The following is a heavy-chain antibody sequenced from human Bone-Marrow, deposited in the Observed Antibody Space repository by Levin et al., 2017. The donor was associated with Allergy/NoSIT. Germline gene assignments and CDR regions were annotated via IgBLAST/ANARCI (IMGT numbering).Heavy chain of an antibody. D-gene: IGHD5-18*01. Sequence: SVKVSCKASGFTFTSSAVQWVRQARGQRLEWIGWIVVGSGNTNYAQKFQERVTITRDMSTSTAYMELSSLRSEDTAVYYCAAGGIGYSYVYYYYYYGMDVWGQGTTVTVSS. CDR2: IVVGSGNT. J-gene: IGHJ6*02. CDR3: AAGGIGYSYVYYYYYYGMDV. V-gene: IGHV1-58*01. CDR1: GFTFTSSA.